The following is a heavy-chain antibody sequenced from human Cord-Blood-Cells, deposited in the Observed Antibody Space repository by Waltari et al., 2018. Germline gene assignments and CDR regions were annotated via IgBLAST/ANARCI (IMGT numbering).Heavy chain of an antibody. CDR1: GGSISSGGYY. CDR2: IYYSGST. D-gene: IGHD6-6*01. Sequence: QVQLQESGPGLVKPSQTLSLTCTVSGGSISSGGYYWSWIRQHPGKGLEWIVYIYYSGSTYYNPSLKSRVTISVDTSKNQFSLKLSSVTAADTAVYYCASQSSEYSSSHYFDYWGQGTLVTVSS. CDR3: ASQSSEYSSSHYFDY. J-gene: IGHJ4*02. V-gene: IGHV4-31*03.